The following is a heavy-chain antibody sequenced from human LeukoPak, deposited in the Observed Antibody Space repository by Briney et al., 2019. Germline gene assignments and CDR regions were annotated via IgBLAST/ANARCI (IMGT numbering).Heavy chain of an antibody. Sequence: GESLKISCKGSGYSFTSYWIGWVRQMPGKGLEWMGIIYPGDSDTRYSPSFQGQVTISADKSISTAYLQWSSLKASDTAMYYCARPRVYDSSGYYLKTEYYFDYWGQGTLVTVSS. V-gene: IGHV5-51*01. CDR2: IYPGDSDT. D-gene: IGHD3-22*01. CDR1: GYSFTSYW. J-gene: IGHJ4*02. CDR3: ARPRVYDSSGYYLKTEYYFDY.